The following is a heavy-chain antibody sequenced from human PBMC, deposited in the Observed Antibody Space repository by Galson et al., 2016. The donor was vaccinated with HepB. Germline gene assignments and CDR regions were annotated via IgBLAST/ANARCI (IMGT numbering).Heavy chain of an antibody. Sequence: SLRLSCAASGFTFSSYSMNWVRQAPGKGLEWVSSISSSSSYIYYADSVKGRFTISRDNAKNSLYLQMNSLRAEDTAVYYCARGDIVGAIFDYWGQGTLVIVSS. CDR2: ISSSSSYI. J-gene: IGHJ4*02. D-gene: IGHD1-26*01. CDR1: GFTFSSYS. V-gene: IGHV3-21*01. CDR3: ARGDIVGAIFDY.